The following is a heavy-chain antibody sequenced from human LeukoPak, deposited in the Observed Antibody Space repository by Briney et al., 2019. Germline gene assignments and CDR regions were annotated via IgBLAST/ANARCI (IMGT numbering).Heavy chain of an antibody. CDR1: GFMFSTYW. Sequence: TGGSLRLSCAASGFMFSTYWMSWVRQAPGKGLEWVANIKQDGSERYNVDSVKGRFTISRDNSKSTLYLQMNSLRTDDTAVYYCAKEDAPLGGRPDFWGQGTLVTVSS. V-gene: IGHV3-7*01. CDR2: IKQDGSER. J-gene: IGHJ4*02. D-gene: IGHD3-16*01. CDR3: AKEDAPLGGRPDF.